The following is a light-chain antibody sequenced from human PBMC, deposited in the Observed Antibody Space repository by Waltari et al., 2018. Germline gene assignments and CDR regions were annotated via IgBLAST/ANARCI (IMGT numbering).Light chain of an antibody. CDR1: SGHSNYA. J-gene: IGLJ3*02. Sequence: QLVLTQSPSASASLGASVKLTCTLSSGHSNYAIAWHQQQPGKGPRFLMKINSDGGHNKGAGIPDRFSCSSSGAERYLTISSLQSEDEAAYYCQTWGTGWVFGGGTKLTVL. CDR2: INSDGGH. V-gene: IGLV4-69*01. CDR3: QTWGTGWV.